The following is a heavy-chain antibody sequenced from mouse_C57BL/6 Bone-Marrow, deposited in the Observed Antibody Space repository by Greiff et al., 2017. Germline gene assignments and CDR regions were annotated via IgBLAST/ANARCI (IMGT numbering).Heavy chain of an antibody. CDR1: GYTFTSYW. D-gene: IGHD2-2*01. Sequence: QVQLQQPGAELVMPGASVKLSCKASGYTFTSYWMHWVKQRPGQGLEWIGEIDPSDSYTNYNQKLKGKSTLTVDKSSSTAYMQLSSLTSEDSAVYYCARGDYGYDVGASDYWGQGTSVTVSA. V-gene: IGHV1-69*01. J-gene: IGHJ4*01. CDR2: IDPSDSYT. CDR3: ARGDYGYDVGASDY.